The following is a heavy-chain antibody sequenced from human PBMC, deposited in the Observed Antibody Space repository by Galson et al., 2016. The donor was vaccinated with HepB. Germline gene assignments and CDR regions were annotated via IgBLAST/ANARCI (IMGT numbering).Heavy chain of an antibody. D-gene: IGHD6-19*01. Sequence: SKTLSLTCAAYGGSFGAYNLSWIRQPPGKGLEWIGEIYHSGGTSYNPSLKSRVTILVDTSKTQFSLSLSSVTAADTAVYYCARPRSGPVGGNYYMDVWGQGTTVTVSS. CDR1: GGSFGAYN. V-gene: IGHV4-34*01. CDR2: IYHSGGT. CDR3: ARPRSGPVGGNYYMDV. J-gene: IGHJ6*02.